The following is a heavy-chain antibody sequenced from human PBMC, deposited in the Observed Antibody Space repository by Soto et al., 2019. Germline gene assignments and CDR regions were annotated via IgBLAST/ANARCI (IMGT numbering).Heavy chain of an antibody. D-gene: IGHD6-6*01. J-gene: IGHJ4*02. CDR1: GFTVSSNY. CDR3: ARDDRSIAARF. Sequence: GGSLRLSCAASGFTVSSNYMSWVRQAPGKGLEWVSVIYSGGSTYYADSVKGRFTISRDNSKNTLYLQMNSLRAEDTAVYYCARDDRSIAARFWGQGTLVTVSS. V-gene: IGHV3-66*01. CDR2: IYSGGST.